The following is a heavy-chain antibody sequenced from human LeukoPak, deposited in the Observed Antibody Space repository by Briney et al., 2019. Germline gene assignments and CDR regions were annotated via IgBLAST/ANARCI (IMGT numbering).Heavy chain of an antibody. J-gene: IGHJ6*03. CDR3: AGVDCSSTSCPGGGYYYMDV. V-gene: IGHV1-69*05. CDR2: IIPIFGTA. CDR1: GGTFSSYA. Sequence: SVKVSCKASGGTFSSYAISWVRQAPGQGLEWMGGIIPIFGTANYAQKFQGRVTITTDESTSTAYMELSSLRSEDTAVYYCAGVDCSSTSCPGGGYYYMDVWGKGTTVTVSS. D-gene: IGHD2-2*01.